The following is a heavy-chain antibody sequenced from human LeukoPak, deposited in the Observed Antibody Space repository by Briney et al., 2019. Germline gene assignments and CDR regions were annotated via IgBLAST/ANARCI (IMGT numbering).Heavy chain of an antibody. Sequence: PGESLRLSCIASGFTFSNYWMSWVRQAPGKGLEWVANIKQDGSEKYYVDSVKGRFSISRDNAKSSLDLQMNNLRAEDTAEYYCATTQTFDYWGQGTLVTVSS. D-gene: IGHD2-15*01. CDR3: ATTQTFDY. V-gene: IGHV3-7*03. J-gene: IGHJ4*02. CDR2: IKQDGSEK. CDR1: GFTFSNYW.